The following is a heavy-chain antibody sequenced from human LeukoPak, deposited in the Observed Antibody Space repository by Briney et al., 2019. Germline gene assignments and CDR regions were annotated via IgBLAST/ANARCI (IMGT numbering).Heavy chain of an antibody. CDR1: GYTFTGYY. Sequence: GASVKVSCKASGYTFTGYYMHGVRQAPGQGLERMGWSNPNSGGTNYAQKLQGRVTMTRATSISTAYMELSRLRSDDTAVYYCARVRSGSSSWYVTPAFDYWGQGTLVTVSS. CDR3: ARVRSGSSSWYVTPAFDY. CDR2: SNPNSGGT. J-gene: IGHJ4*02. D-gene: IGHD6-13*01. V-gene: IGHV1-2*02.